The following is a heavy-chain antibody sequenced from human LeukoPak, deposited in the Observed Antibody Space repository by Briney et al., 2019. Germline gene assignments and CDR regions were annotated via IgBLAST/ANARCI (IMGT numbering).Heavy chain of an antibody. V-gene: IGHV3-9*01. CDR3: ARARGSSWYLGYFDY. CDR1: GFTFDDYA. CDR2: ISWNSGSI. J-gene: IGHJ4*02. Sequence: GRSLRLSCAASGFTFDDYAMHWVRQAPGKGLEWVSGISWNSGSIGYADSVKGRFTISRDNAKNSLYLQMNSLRAEDTALYYCARARGSSWYLGYFDYWGQGTLVTVSS. D-gene: IGHD6-13*01.